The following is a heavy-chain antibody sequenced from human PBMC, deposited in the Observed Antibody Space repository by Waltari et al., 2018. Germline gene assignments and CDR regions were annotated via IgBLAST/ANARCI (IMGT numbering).Heavy chain of an antibody. CDR1: GGSLSGGNYY. CDR2: LNNGGDYK. J-gene: IGHJ5*02. Sequence: QVHLQESGPGLVKPSQSLSLTCTVSGGSLSGGNYYWGWVRQAPGKGLEWVSSLNNGGDYKGYADSVEGRFTISRDNDKNTLYLQMNDLRVDDTAIYYCARGKAFDPWGQGTRVNVSS. CDR3: ARGKAFDP. V-gene: IGHV3-11*06.